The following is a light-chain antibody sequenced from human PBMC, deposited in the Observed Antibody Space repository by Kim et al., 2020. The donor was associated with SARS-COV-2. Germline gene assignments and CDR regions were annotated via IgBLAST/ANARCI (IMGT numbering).Light chain of an antibody. Sequence: GQSITSSCTGTSSDIGGYKYVSWYQQHPGKAPKLMIYDVTNRPSGVSNRFSGSKSGNTASLTISGLQAEDEADYYCSSYTSSSTFVFGTGTKVTVL. CDR3: SSYTSSSTFV. V-gene: IGLV2-14*03. CDR1: SSDIGGYKY. J-gene: IGLJ1*01. CDR2: DVT.